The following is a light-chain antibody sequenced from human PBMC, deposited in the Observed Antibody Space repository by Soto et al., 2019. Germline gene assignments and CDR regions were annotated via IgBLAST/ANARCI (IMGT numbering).Light chain of an antibody. CDR2: NAS. V-gene: IGKV1-39*01. CDR3: QQTYSTLNS. Sequence: DIQVTQSPSSLSASVGDRVTITWRASQSIKTYLNWYQERPGKPPKLLIHNASTLQSGVPSRFRGSGSGTDFTLIISSLQPEDFATYYCQQTYSTLNSFGQGTKLEIK. J-gene: IGKJ2*03. CDR1: QSIKTY.